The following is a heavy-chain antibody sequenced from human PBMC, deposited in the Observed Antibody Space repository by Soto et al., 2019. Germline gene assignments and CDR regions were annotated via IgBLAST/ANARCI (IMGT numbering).Heavy chain of an antibody. CDR2: INAGNGNT. J-gene: IGHJ6*03. V-gene: IGHV1-3*01. D-gene: IGHD2-15*01. Sequence: ASVKVSCKASGYTFTSYAMHWVRQAPGQRLEWMGWINAGNGNTKYSQKFQGRVTITRDTSASTAYMELSSLRSEDTAVYYCARGSVLARYCSGGSCYYYYMDVWGKGTTVTVSS. CDR3: ARGSVLARYCSGGSCYYYYMDV. CDR1: GYTFTSYA.